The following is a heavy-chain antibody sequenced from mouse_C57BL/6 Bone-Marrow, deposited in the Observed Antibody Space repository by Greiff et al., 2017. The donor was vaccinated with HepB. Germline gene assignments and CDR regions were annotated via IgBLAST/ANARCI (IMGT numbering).Heavy chain of an antibody. J-gene: IGHJ3*01. CDR2: INPGSGGT. CDR3: ASPYGNYGAWFAY. CDR1: GYAFTNYL. D-gene: IGHD2-1*01. Sequence: QVQLQQSGAELVRPGTSVKVSCKASGYAFTNYLLEWVKQRPGQGLEWSGVINPGSGGTNYNEKFKGTSTLTADKSSSPAYMQLSSLTSEDSAVYFCASPYGNYGAWFAYWGQGTLVTVSA. V-gene: IGHV1-54*01.